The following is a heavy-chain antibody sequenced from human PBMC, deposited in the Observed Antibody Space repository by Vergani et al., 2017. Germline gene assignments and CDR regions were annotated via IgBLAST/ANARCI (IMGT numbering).Heavy chain of an antibody. V-gene: IGHV4-59*01. Sequence: QVQLQESGPGLVKPSETLSLTCTVSGGSISSYYWSWIRQPPGKGLEWIGYIYYSGSTNYNPSLKSRVTISVDTSKNQFSLKLSSVTAADTAVYYCARVGSYYYGSGSYYNNHPFDYWGQGTLVTVSS. J-gene: IGHJ4*02. CDR3: ARVGSYYYGSGSYYNNHPFDY. D-gene: IGHD3-10*01. CDR1: GGSISSYY. CDR2: IYYSGST.